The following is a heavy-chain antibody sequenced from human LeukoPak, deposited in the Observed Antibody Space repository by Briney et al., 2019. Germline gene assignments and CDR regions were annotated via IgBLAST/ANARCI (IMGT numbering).Heavy chain of an antibody. Sequence: PGGSLRLSCAASGVTLSSYAMSWARQAPGKGLEWVSGISSSGSGGNTYYADSVKGRFTISRDSSKNTLFLHMNTLRAEDTAIYYCARGYCSVNSCYKFDYWGQGTLVTVSS. CDR3: ARGYCSVNSCYKFDY. CDR1: GVTLSSYA. V-gene: IGHV3-23*01. D-gene: IGHD2-2*02. J-gene: IGHJ4*02. CDR2: ISSSGSGGNT.